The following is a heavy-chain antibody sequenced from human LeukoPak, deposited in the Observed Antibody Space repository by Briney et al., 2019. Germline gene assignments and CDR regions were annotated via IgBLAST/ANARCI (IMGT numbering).Heavy chain of an antibody. J-gene: IGHJ5*02. CDR1: VGSISSYY. CDR3: ARDGPYSGST. CDR2: IYYSGST. Sequence: PSETLSLTCTVSVGSISSYYWSWIRQPPGKGLEWIGYIYYSGSTNYNPSLKSRVTISVDTSKNQFSLKLSSVTAADTAVYYCARDGPYSGSTWGQGTLVTASS. V-gene: IGHV4-59*01. D-gene: IGHD1-26*01.